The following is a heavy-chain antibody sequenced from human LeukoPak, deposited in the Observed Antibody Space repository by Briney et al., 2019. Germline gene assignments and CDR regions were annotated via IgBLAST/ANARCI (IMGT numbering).Heavy chain of an antibody. D-gene: IGHD6-13*01. Sequence: PSETLSLTCAVYGGSFSGYYWSWIRQPPGKGLEWIGEINHSGSTNYNPSLKSRVTISVDTSKNQFSLKLSSVTAAGTAVYYCARRPTYSSSWYYFDYWGQGTLVTVSS. CDR2: INHSGST. CDR3: ARRPTYSSSWYYFDY. V-gene: IGHV4-34*01. J-gene: IGHJ4*02. CDR1: GGSFSGYY.